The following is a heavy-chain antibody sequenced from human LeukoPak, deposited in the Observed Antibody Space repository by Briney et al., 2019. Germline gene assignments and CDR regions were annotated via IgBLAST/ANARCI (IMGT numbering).Heavy chain of an antibody. V-gene: IGHV3-30-3*01. CDR1: GFTFSSYA. CDR2: ISYDGSNK. CDR3: PRDFNYYDSSGYYLDY. D-gene: IGHD3-22*01. J-gene: IGHJ4*02. Sequence: GGSLRLSCAASGFTFSSYAMHWVRQAPGKGLEWVAVISYDGSNKYYADSVKGRFTISGDNSKNTLYLQMNSLRAEDTAVYYCPRDFNYYDSSGYYLDYWGQGTLVTVSS.